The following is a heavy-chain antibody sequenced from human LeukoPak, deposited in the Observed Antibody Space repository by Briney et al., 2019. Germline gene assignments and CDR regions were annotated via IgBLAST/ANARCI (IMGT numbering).Heavy chain of an antibody. CDR1: SGSFSGYY. CDR3: ARLRTTVTSFDY. J-gene: IGHJ4*02. Sequence: PSETLSLTCAVYSGSFSGYYWSWIRQPPGKGLEWIGEINHSGSTNYNPSLKSRVTISVDTSKNQFSLKLSSVTAADTAVYYCARLRTTVTSFDYWGQGTLVTVSS. V-gene: IGHV4-34*01. CDR2: INHSGST. D-gene: IGHD4-17*01.